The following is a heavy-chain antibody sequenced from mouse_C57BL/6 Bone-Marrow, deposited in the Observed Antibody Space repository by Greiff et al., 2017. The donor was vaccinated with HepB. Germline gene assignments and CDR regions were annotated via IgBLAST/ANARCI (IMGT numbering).Heavy chain of an antibody. CDR3: ARGQLRLHYYAMDY. CDR2: IHPNSGST. J-gene: IGHJ4*01. D-gene: IGHD3-2*02. Sequence: QVQLQQPGAELVKPGASVKLSCKASGYTFTSYCMHWVKQRPGQGLEWIGMIHPNSGSTNYNEKFKSKATLTVDKSSSTAYMQLSSLTSEDSAVYYCARGQLRLHYYAMDYWGQGTSVTVSS. CDR1: GYTFTSYC. V-gene: IGHV1-64*01.